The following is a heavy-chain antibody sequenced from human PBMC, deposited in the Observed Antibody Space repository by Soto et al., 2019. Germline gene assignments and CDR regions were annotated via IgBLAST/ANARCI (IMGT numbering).Heavy chain of an antibody. CDR2: IYSGGST. J-gene: IGHJ6*03. Sequence: EVQLVESGGGLVQPGGSLRLSCAASGFTVSSNYMSWVRQAPGKGLEWVSVIYSGGSTYYADSVKGRFTISRDNSKNTLYLQMNSLRAEDTAVYYCARDRAYGDYTDYYYMDVWGKGTTVTVSS. V-gene: IGHV3-66*01. CDR3: ARDRAYGDYTDYYYMDV. D-gene: IGHD4-17*01. CDR1: GFTVSSNY.